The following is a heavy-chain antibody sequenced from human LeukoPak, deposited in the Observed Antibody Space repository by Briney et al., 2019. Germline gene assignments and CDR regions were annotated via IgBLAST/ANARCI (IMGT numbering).Heavy chain of an antibody. CDR3: ARAPTVTPRGGFDY. J-gene: IGHJ4*02. CDR1: GYTFTSYD. V-gene: IGHV1-3*01. Sequence: RASVKVSCKASGYTFTSYDINWVRQAIGQRLEWMGWINAGNGNTKYSQKFQGRVTITRDTSASTAYMELSSLRSEDTAVYYCARAPTVTPRGGFDYWGQGTLVTVSS. CDR2: INAGNGNT. D-gene: IGHD4-17*01.